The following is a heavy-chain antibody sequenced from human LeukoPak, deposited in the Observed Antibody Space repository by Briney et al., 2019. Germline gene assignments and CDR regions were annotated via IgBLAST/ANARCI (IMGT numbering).Heavy chain of an antibody. CDR3: AKVTLGSGWRFDY. Sequence: PGGSLRLSCAASGFTSSSYAMSWVRQAPGKGLEWVSAISGSGGSTYYADSVKGRFTISRDNSKNTLYLQMNSLRAEDTAVYYCAKVTLGSGWRFDYWGQGTLVTVSS. CDR2: ISGSGGST. CDR1: GFTSSSYA. D-gene: IGHD6-19*01. J-gene: IGHJ4*02. V-gene: IGHV3-23*01.